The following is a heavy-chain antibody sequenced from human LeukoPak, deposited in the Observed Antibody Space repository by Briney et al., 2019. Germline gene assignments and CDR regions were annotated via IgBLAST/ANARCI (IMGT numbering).Heavy chain of an antibody. CDR1: GFTFDDYD. CDR2: INHSGST. D-gene: IGHD3-22*01. Sequence: GSLRLSCAASGFTFDDYDMSWVRQAPGKGLEWIGEINHSGSTNYNPSLKSRVTISVDTSKNQFSLKLSSVTAADTAVYYCARGKGSGYYGYYYYGMDVWGQGTTVTVSS. CDR3: ARGKGSGYYGYYYYGMDV. V-gene: IGHV4-34*01. J-gene: IGHJ6*02.